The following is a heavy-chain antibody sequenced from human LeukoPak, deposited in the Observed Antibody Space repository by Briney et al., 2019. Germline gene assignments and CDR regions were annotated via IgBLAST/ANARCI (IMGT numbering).Heavy chain of an antibody. D-gene: IGHD2-2*01. CDR2: IGISRGNT. CDR1: GFTFSSYS. J-gene: IGHJ4*02. CDR3: ARDTKYAFDN. V-gene: IGHV3-48*01. Sequence: GGSLRLSCAASGFTFSSYSMNWVRQAPGKGLEWISYIGISRGNTKYADSVKGRFTISGDKAKNSVYLQMNSLRVEDTAVYYCARDTKYAFDNWSQGTLVTVSS.